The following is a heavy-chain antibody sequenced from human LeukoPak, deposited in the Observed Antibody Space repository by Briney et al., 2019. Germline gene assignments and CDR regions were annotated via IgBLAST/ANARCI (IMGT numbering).Heavy chain of an antibody. CDR3: ARDYYDSSGYYYGYFQH. D-gene: IGHD3-22*01. CDR1: GFTVSSNY. CDR2: IYSGGTT. Sequence: GGSLRLSCAASGFTVSSNYMSWVRQAPGKGLAWVSVIYSGGTTYYADSVKGRLTISRDNSKNTMYLQMNSLRAEDPAVYYCARDYYDSSGYYYGYFQHWGQGTLVTVSS. J-gene: IGHJ1*01. V-gene: IGHV3-53*01.